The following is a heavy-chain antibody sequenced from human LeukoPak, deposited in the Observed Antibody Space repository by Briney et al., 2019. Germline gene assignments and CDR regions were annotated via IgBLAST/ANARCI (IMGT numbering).Heavy chain of an antibody. D-gene: IGHD4-17*01. CDR3: ARGSSYGDPEDFDY. V-gene: IGHV3-7*01. CDR1: GFTFSSCW. Sequence: PGGSLRLSCAASGFTFSSCWMSWVRQAPGKGLEWVANIKQDGSEKYYVDSVKGRSTISRDNAKNSLYLQMNSLRAEDTAVYYCARGSSYGDPEDFDYWGQGTLVTVSS. CDR2: IKQDGSEK. J-gene: IGHJ4*02.